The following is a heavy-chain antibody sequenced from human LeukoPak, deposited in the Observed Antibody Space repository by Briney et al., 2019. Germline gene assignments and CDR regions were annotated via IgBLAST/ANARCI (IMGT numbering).Heavy chain of an antibody. V-gene: IGHV4-38-2*01. Sequence: PSETLSLTCAVSGYSISSGYYWGWIRQPPGKGLEWIGSIYHSGSTYYNPFLKSRVTISVDTSKNQFSLKLSSVTAADTAVYYCARIMVSFDYWGQGTLVTVSS. CDR1: GYSISSGYY. CDR3: ARIMVSFDY. D-gene: IGHD2-8*01. J-gene: IGHJ4*02. CDR2: IYHSGST.